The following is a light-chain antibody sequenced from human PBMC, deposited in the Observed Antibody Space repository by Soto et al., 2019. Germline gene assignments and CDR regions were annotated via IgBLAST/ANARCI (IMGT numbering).Light chain of an antibody. J-gene: IGKJ4*01. CDR2: DAS. Sequence: EIVLTQSPATLSLSPGERATLSCRASQSVSSYLAWYQQKPGQAPRLLIYDASNRATGIPARFSGSGSGTDWTLTISSLEPEDFAVYYCQQRSNWPLTFGGGTKVEIK. CDR3: QQRSNWPLT. V-gene: IGKV3-11*01. CDR1: QSVSSY.